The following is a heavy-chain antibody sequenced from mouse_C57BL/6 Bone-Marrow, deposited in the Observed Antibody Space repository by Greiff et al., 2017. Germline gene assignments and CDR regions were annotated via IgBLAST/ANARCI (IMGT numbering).Heavy chain of an antibody. CDR1: GYSITSGYY. CDR3: ARNRRFAY. V-gene: IGHV3-6*01. J-gene: IGHJ3*01. Sequence: EVHLVESGPGLVKPSQSLSLTCSVTGYSITSGYYWNWIRQFPGNKLEWMGYISYDGSNNYNPSLKNRISITRDTSKNQFFLKLNSVTTEDTATYYCARNRRFAYWGQGTLGTVSA. CDR2: ISYDGSN.